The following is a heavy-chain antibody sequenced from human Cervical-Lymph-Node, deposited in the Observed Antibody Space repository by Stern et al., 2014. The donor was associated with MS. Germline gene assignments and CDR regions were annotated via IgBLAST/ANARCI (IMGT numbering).Heavy chain of an antibody. V-gene: IGHV4-34*01. CDR3: ARGKSKFDY. J-gene: IGHJ4*02. CDR1: YGSSTAFTDYY. Sequence: QVQLQQWGAGLLKPSETLSLTCAVYYGSSTAFTDYYWTWIRQPPGKGLEWIGEITHSGRTNYKTSLESRLTISVDTSKSQISLHLISVTAADTALYYCARGKSKFDYWGQGTLVTVSS. CDR2: ITHSGRT.